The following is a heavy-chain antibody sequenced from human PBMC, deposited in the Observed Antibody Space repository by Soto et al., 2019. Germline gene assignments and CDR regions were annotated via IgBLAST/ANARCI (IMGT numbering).Heavy chain of an antibody. D-gene: IGHD5-12*01. Sequence: GSLRLSCAASGSTFSDYYMSWIRQAPGKGLEWVSYISSSSSYTNYADSVKGRFTISRDNAKNSLYLQMNSLRAEDTAVYYCARMAPPIDYWGQGTLVTVSS. CDR3: ARMAPPIDY. V-gene: IGHV3-11*03. CDR1: GSTFSDYY. CDR2: ISSSSSYT. J-gene: IGHJ4*02.